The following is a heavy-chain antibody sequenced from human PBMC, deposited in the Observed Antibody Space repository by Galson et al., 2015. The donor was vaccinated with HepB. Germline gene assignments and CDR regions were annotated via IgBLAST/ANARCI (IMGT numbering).Heavy chain of an antibody. CDR2: ISGNASRT. V-gene: IGHV3-23*01. J-gene: IGHJ4*02. CDR3: AKDRYQSYSDC. Sequence: SLRLSCAASGFTFSSSAMSWVRQAPGKGLEWVTAISGNASRTDYADSVKGRFTISRDNSKNTLYLQMNSLRVEDTAIYYCAKDRYQSYSDCWGQGPLVTVSS. D-gene: IGHD3-10*01. CDR1: GFTFSSSA.